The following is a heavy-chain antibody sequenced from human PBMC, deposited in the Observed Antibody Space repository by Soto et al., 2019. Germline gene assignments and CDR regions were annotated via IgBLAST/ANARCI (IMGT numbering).Heavy chain of an antibody. CDR2: ANGGDGDT. D-gene: IGHD5-12*01. Sequence: ASLRVSCWLSGTTIPSYVMHWVHQDPGQRFEWMGSANGGDGDTKYAQQLQGRVTMTRDASASTAYMELSSLRSEDTAVYYCATDILDGYNSHFDNWGQGTLVTVSS. CDR3: ATDILDGYNSHFDN. V-gene: IGHV1-3*01. CDR1: GTTIPSYV. J-gene: IGHJ4*02.